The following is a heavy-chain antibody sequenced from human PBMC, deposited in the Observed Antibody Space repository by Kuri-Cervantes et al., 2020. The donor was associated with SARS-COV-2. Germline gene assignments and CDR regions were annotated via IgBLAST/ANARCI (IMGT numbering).Heavy chain of an antibody. CDR2: ISGSGGST. J-gene: IGHJ4*02. D-gene: IGHD2-8*01. Sequence: GESLKISCAASGFTFSSYAMSWVRQAPGKGLEWVSAISGSGGSTYYADSVKGRFTISRDNSKNTLYLQMNSLRAKDTAVYYCATGWSLAIWGQGTLVTVSS. CDR1: GFTFSSYA. V-gene: IGHV3-23*01. CDR3: ATGWSLAI.